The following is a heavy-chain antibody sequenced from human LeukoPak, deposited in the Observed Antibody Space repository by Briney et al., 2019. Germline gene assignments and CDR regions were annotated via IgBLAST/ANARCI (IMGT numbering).Heavy chain of an antibody. J-gene: IGHJ2*01. Sequence: PGGSLRLSCAASGFTFSTYYMNWVRQAPGKGLEWVANINQDGTEKSYVDSVKGRFTISRDNGKNTLYLQMNSVRAEDTAVYYCARDSRGGYDSGYGRYWYFDLWGRGTLVTVSS. CDR2: INQDGTEK. D-gene: IGHD5-12*01. CDR1: GFTFSTYY. CDR3: ARDSRGGYDSGYGRYWYFDL. V-gene: IGHV3-7*01.